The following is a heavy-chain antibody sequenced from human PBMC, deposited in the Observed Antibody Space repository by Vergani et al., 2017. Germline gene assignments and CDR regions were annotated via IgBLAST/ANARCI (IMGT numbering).Heavy chain of an antibody. CDR3: ARHRGDNDRGGMDV. J-gene: IGHJ6*02. CDR1: GYSISSTYY. Sequence: QVQLQESGPGLVKPSETLSLTCAVSGYSISSTYYWGWIRQPPGKGLEWIGSIYHSGSTYNNQSLKSRLTISVDTSKNQFFLKLSSVTAADTAVYYCARHRGDNDRGGMDVGGQGTTVTVSS. D-gene: IGHD2-21*02. V-gene: IGHV4-38-2*01. CDR2: IYHSGST.